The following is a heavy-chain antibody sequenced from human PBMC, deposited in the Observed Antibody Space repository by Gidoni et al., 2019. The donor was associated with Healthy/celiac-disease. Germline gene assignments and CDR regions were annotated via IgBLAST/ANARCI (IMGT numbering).Heavy chain of an antibody. J-gene: IGHJ3*02. CDR1: GFPFSGYA. CDR2: ISGSGGST. D-gene: IGHD2-2*01. V-gene: IGHV3-23*01. Sequence: EVQLLESGGGLVQPGGSLRLPCPASGFPFSGYAMSWVRQAPGKGVEWVSAISGSGGSTYYADSVKGRFTISRDNSKNTLYLQMNSLRAEDTAVYYCAKGGLGYCSSTSCYGDAFDIWGQGTMVTVSS. CDR3: AKGGLGYCSSTSCYGDAFDI.